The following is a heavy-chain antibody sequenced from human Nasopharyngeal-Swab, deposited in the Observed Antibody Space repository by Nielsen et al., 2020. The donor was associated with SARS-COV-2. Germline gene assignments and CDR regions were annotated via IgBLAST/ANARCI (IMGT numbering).Heavy chain of an antibody. J-gene: IGHJ6*02. CDR3: ASTQAQDYYYGMDV. CDR2: IDPSDSYT. V-gene: IGHV5-10-1*01. Sequence: VRQMPGKGLEWMGRIDPSDSYTNYSPSFQGHVTISADKSISTAYLQWSSLKASDTAMYYCASTQAQDYYYGMDVWGQGTTVTVPS. D-gene: IGHD5/OR15-5a*01.